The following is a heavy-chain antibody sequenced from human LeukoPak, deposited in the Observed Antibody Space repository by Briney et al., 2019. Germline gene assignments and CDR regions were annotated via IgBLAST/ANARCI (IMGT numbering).Heavy chain of an antibody. J-gene: IGHJ4*02. CDR3: ALKPRDYYDSSGYYYFDY. Sequence: ESGPTLVKPTQTLTLTCTFSGFSLSTSGVGVGWIRQPPGKALEWLALIYWDDDKRYSPSLKSRLTITKDTSKNQVVLTMTNMDPVDTATYYCALKPRDYYDSSGYYYFDYWGQGTLVTVSS. V-gene: IGHV2-5*02. CDR2: IYWDDDK. CDR1: GFSLSTSGVG. D-gene: IGHD3-22*01.